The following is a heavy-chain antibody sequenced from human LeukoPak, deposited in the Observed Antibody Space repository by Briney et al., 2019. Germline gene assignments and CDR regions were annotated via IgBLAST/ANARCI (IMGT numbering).Heavy chain of an antibody. CDR3: ARSAGWWSLDY. CDR1: GDSISSRNW. D-gene: IGHD2-8*02. V-gene: IGHV4-4*02. J-gene: IGHJ4*02. CDR2: ISHGGIT. Sequence: SETLSLTCAVSGDSISSRNWWNWVRQSPGKGLDWVGEISHGGITKYNPSLKNRVTISKDNSRNEFSLKLNSVTAADTAVYFCARSAGWWSLDYWGQGALVTVSS.